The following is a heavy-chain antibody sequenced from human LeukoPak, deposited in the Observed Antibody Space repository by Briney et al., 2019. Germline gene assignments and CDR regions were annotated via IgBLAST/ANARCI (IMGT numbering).Heavy chain of an antibody. V-gene: IGHV3-74*01. CDR1: GFTFSSNC. Sequence: GGSLRLSCAASGFTFSSNCMHWVRRAPGKGLVWVSRINSDGRSTTYADSVKGRFTISRDNSNNTLYLQMNSLRAEDTAVYYCARRNYWGQGSLVTVSS. CDR2: INSDGRST. J-gene: IGHJ4*02. CDR3: ARRNY.